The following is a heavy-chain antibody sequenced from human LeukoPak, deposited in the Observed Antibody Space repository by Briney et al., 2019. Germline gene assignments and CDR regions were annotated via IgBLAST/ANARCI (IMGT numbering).Heavy chain of an antibody. D-gene: IGHD2-2*01. J-gene: IGHJ5*02. Sequence: GGSLGLSCAASGFTFSSYWMHWVRQAPGKGLVWVSRINSDGSSTSYADSVKGRFTISRDNAKNSLYLQMNSLRAEDTALYYCAKDKGAHIVVVPSWFDPWGQGTLVTVSS. CDR2: INSDGSST. V-gene: IGHV3-74*01. CDR3: AKDKGAHIVVVPSWFDP. CDR1: GFTFSSYW.